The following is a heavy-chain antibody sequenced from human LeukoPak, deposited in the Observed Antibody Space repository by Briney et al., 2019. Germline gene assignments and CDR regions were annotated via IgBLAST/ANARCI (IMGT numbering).Heavy chain of an antibody. CDR2: IFPSSVEI. Sequence: GGSLRLSCAASGFTFSRNGMTWVRQAPGKGLEWVSTIFPSSVEIHYADSVKGRFTISRDNSRSTLSLQMDSLRAEDTALYYCARGSGSSWYFYFDYWGQGTLVTVSS. D-gene: IGHD6-13*01. V-gene: IGHV3-23*01. CDR3: ARGSGSSWYFYFDY. J-gene: IGHJ4*02. CDR1: GFTFSRNG.